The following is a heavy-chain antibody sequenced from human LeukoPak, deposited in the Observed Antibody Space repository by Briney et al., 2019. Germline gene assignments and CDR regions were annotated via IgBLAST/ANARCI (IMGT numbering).Heavy chain of an antibody. V-gene: IGHV3-23*01. CDR1: GFTFSSFV. J-gene: IGHJ4*02. CDR3: AKGPSSGWYYFDY. CDR2: ISGAGGTT. Sequence: GGSLRLSCAASGFTFSSFVMTWVRQAPGKGLGWVSVISGAGGTTYYADSVKGRFTISRDNFKNTLYLQMNSLRAEDTAVYYCAKGPSSGWYYFDYWGQGTPVTISS. D-gene: IGHD6-19*01.